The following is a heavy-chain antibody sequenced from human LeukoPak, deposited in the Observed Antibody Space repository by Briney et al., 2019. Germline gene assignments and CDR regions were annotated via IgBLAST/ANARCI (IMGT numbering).Heavy chain of an antibody. CDR3: ARNYKYAFDN. D-gene: IGHD5-24*01. Sequence: GGSLRLSCAASGFTFSDYSMNWVRQAPGKGLEWISYIGIDSGNTNYADSVKGRFTISGDKAKNSLYLQMNSLRVEDTAVYYCARNYKYAFDNWGQGTLVTVSS. CDR1: GFTFSDYS. V-gene: IGHV3-48*01. CDR2: IGIDSGNT. J-gene: IGHJ4*02.